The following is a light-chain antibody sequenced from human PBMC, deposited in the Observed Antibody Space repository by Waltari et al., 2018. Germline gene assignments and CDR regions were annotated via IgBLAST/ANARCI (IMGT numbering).Light chain of an antibody. Sequence: QSALTQPASVSGLPGQSITISRSGTSSDVGGSKYVSWYQQHPGHAPKLMLYEVSNRPSGVSNRFSVSKSGNTASLTISGLQAEDEADYYCSSYTTSTLEVFGGGTKLTVL. V-gene: IGLV2-14*01. J-gene: IGLJ2*01. CDR1: SSDVGGSKY. CDR2: EVS. CDR3: SSYTTSTLEV.